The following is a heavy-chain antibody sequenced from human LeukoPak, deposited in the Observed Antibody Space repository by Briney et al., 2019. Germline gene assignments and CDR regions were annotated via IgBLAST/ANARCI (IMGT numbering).Heavy chain of an antibody. V-gene: IGHV5-51*01. CDR3: ASRLWFGDFADAFDL. D-gene: IGHD3-10*01. CDR2: IYRGDSDT. Sequence: GESLKISCKGSGYSFTSYWIGWVRQMPGKGLEWMGIIYRGDSDTRYSPSFQGQVTISADKSINTAYLQWSSLKASDSAIYYCASRLWFGDFADAFDLWGQGTMVTVSS. CDR1: GYSFTSYW. J-gene: IGHJ3*01.